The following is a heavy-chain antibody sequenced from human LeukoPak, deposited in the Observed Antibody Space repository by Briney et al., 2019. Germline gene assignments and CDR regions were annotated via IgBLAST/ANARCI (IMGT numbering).Heavy chain of an antibody. CDR3: ASFKWELPWAHAFDI. CDR2: IKQDGSEK. D-gene: IGHD1-26*01. CDR1: GFTFSSYW. Sequence: GGSLRLSCAASGFTFSSYWMSWVRQAPGKGLEWVANIKQDGSEKYYVDSVKGRFAISRDNAKNSLYLQMNSLRAEDTAVYYCASFKWELPWAHAFDIWGQGTMVTVSS. V-gene: IGHV3-7*01. J-gene: IGHJ3*02.